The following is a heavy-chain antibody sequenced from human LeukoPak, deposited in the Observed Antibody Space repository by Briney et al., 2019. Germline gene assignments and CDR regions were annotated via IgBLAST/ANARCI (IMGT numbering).Heavy chain of an antibody. J-gene: IGHJ4*02. CDR3: TKDRNNWNDAEFDY. CDR2: ISGGGGTT. D-gene: IGHD1-1*01. V-gene: IGHV3-23*01. Sequence: GGSLRLSCAASGFTFSNFAMSWVRQTPGKGLEWVSTISGGGGTTYYADSVKGRFTISRDNSKSTLSLQMNSLRAEDTAIYYCTKDRNNWNDAEFDYWGQGTLVTVSS. CDR1: GFTFSNFA.